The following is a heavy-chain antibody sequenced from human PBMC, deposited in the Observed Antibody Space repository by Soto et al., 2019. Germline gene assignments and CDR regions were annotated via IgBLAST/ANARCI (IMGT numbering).Heavy chain of an antibody. CDR2: IYTDDTT. CDR3: ARGKTGTTGYFDY. CDR1: GFTVSNNY. Sequence: GGSLRLSCAASGFTVSNNYMSWVRQAPGKGLEWVSVIYTDDTTYYAYSVKGRFTISRDTSKNTLYLQMNSLRAEDTAMYYCARGKTGTTGYFDYWGQGTLVTVPQ. V-gene: IGHV3-53*01. D-gene: IGHD1-1*01. J-gene: IGHJ4*02.